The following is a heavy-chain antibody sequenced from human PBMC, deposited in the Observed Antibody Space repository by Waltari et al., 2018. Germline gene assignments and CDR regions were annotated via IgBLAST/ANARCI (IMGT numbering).Heavy chain of an antibody. D-gene: IGHD3-3*01. V-gene: IGHV3-21*01. CDR3: ARGRPLRVYDFWLGDY. CDR2: ISYSSSYI. CDR1: GFTFSSYN. Sequence: EVQLVESGGGLVKPGGSLRLSCAASGFTFSSYNMNWVRQAPGKGVEWVSSISYSSSYIYCADSVKGRFTISRDDAKNSLYLQMNSLRAEDTAVYYCARGRPLRVYDFWLGDYWGQGTLVTVSS. J-gene: IGHJ4*02.